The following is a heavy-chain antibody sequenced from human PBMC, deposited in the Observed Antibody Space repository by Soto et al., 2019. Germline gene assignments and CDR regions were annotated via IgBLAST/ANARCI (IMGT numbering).Heavy chain of an antibody. CDR2: ISGGGGNT. CDR1: GFTFSNYA. V-gene: IGHV3-23*01. CDR3: AKERLGRGADY. J-gene: IGHJ4*02. Sequence: EVQLLESGGGLVQPGGSLRLSCAASGFTFSNYAMSWVRQTPGKGLEWVSTISGGGGNTYYPDSVKGRCTISRDNSKDTVYLRMNSLRAEDTAIYYCAKERLGRGADYWGQGALVTVTS.